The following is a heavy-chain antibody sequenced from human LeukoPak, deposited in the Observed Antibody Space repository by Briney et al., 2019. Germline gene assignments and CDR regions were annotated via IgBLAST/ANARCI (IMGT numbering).Heavy chain of an antibody. D-gene: IGHD6-19*01. CDR1: GYTFTNFD. J-gene: IGHJ6*03. Sequence: GASVKVSCKASGYTFTNFDINWVRQATGQGLEWMGWMNPSSGNTGYAQKFQGRVTMTMNTSITTAYMELSSLISEDTAVYYCARGPQWRGDYYYIDVWGRGTTVTVSS. CDR3: ARGPQWRGDYYYIDV. CDR2: MNPSSGNT. V-gene: IGHV1-8*01.